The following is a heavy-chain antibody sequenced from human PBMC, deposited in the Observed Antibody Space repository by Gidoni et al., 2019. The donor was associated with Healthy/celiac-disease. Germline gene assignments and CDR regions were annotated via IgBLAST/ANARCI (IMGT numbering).Heavy chain of an antibody. CDR3: TSAYYDFWSGYYPDDY. D-gene: IGHD3-3*01. J-gene: IGHJ4*02. Sequence: EVQLVESGGGLVQPGRSLRLSCTASGFTFGDYAMSWFRQAPGKGLEWVGFIRSKAYGGTTEYAASVKGRFTISRDDSKSIAYLQMNSLKTEDTAVYYCTSAYYDFWSGYYPDDYWGQGTLVTVSS. V-gene: IGHV3-49*03. CDR1: GFTFGDYA. CDR2: IRSKAYGGTT.